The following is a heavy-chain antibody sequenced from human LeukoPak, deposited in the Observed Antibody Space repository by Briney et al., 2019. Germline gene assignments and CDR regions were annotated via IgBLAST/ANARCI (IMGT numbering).Heavy chain of an antibody. CDR2: ISSNGSTI. Sequence: PGGSLRLSCAASAFTFSDYSMNWVRQAPGKGLEWISYISSNGSTIYYAASVKGRFTISRDSAKNSLYLQMKGLRAEDTAIYYCARGPKTSFDYWGQGTLVTVSS. CDR1: AFTFSDYS. J-gene: IGHJ4*02. V-gene: IGHV3-48*01. CDR3: ARGPKTSFDY.